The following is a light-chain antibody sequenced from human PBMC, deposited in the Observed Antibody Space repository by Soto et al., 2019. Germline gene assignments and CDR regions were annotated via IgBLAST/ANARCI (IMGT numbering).Light chain of an antibody. V-gene: IGLV2-14*01. CDR1: SSDVGGYNY. CDR2: EVS. J-gene: IGLJ1*01. Sequence: QSALTQPASVSGSPGQSITISCTGTSSDVGGYNYVSWYQQHPGKAPKLMIYEVSNRPSGVSNRFSGSKSGNTASLTISGLQAEDEADHYCSSYTSSRTFYVFGTGTKVTVL. CDR3: SSYTSSRTFYV.